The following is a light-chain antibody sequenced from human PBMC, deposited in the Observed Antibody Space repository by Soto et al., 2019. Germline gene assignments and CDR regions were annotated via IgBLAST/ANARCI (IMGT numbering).Light chain of an antibody. CDR2: GNS. CDR3: QSYDSSLSGSGV. CDR1: SSNIGAGYD. J-gene: IGLJ1*01. Sequence: QPVLTQPPSVSGAPGQRVTISCTGSSSNIGAGYDVHWYQQLPGTAPKLLIYGNSNRPSGVPDRFSGSKSGTSASLAITGLQAEDVADYYCQSYDSSLSGSGVFGTGTKVTVL. V-gene: IGLV1-40*01.